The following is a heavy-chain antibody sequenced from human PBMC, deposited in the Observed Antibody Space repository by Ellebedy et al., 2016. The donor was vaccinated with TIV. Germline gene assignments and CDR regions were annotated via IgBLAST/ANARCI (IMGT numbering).Heavy chain of an antibody. CDR2: ISYDVSNK. CDR1: GLTFRSYA. V-gene: IGHV3-30-3*01. J-gene: IGHJ4*02. CDR3: ARDFEYSGSLDY. D-gene: IGHD1-26*01. Sequence: GGSLRLSCAASGLTFRSYAIHWVRQAPGKGLEWVALISYDVSNKYYADSVKGRFTISRDNSKNTLYLQMNSLILEDTAVYYCARDFEYSGSLDYWGQGTLVTVSS.